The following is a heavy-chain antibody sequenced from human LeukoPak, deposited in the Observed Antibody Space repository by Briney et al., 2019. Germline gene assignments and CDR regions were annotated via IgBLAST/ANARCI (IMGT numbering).Heavy chain of an antibody. Sequence: GRSLRLSCVVSGFNSEDHAMHWVRQAPGKGLEWASGIYWSSSGTGYADSVKGRFTVSRDSAKNSLYLQMNSLRAEDTAVYYCARAWGDTTGFDYWGQGTLVTVSS. D-gene: IGHD1-14*01. CDR3: ARAWGDTTGFDY. J-gene: IGHJ4*02. V-gene: IGHV3-9*02. CDR1: GFNSEDHA. CDR2: IYWSSSGT.